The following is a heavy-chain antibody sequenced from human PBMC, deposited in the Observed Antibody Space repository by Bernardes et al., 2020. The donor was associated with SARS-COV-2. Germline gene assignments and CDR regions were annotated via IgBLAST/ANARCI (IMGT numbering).Heavy chain of an antibody. CDR3: VRETYRGSYFDY. CDR2: ISRSSSTR. V-gene: IGHV3-48*04. D-gene: IGHD3-10*01. Sequence: GGSLRLSCAASGFTFSNYSMNWVRQAPGKGLEWVSYISRSSSTRHYADSERGRFTISRDNAENSLFLQMNSLRGEDTAVYYCVRETYRGSYFDYWGQGTLVTVSS. CDR1: GFTFSNYS. J-gene: IGHJ4*02.